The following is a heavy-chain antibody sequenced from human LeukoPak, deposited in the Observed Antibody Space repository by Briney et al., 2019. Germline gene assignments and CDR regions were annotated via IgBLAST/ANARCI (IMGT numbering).Heavy chain of an antibody. J-gene: IGHJ5*02. Sequence: ASVKVSCKASGYTFTSYGISWVRQAPGQGLEWMGWISAYNGNTDYAQKLQGRVTMTTDTSTSTAYMELRSLRSDDTAVYYCARDPLPRIAARPGWFDPWGQGTLVTVSS. CDR2: ISAYNGNT. D-gene: IGHD6-6*01. CDR3: ARDPLPRIAARPGWFDP. V-gene: IGHV1-18*01. CDR1: GYTFTSYG.